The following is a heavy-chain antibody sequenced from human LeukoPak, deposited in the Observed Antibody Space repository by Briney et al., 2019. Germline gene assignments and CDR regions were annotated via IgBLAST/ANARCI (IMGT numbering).Heavy chain of an antibody. J-gene: IGHJ3*02. CDR3: ARDEGSTASPDAFDI. D-gene: IGHD2-2*01. CDR1: GYTFTGYY. CDR2: INPNSGGT. Sequence: GASVKVSCKASGYTFTGYYMHWVRQAPGQGLEWMGWINPNSGGTNYAQKFQGRVTITRDTSISTAYMELSRLRSDDTAVYYCARDEGSTASPDAFDIWGQGTMVTVSS. V-gene: IGHV1-2*02.